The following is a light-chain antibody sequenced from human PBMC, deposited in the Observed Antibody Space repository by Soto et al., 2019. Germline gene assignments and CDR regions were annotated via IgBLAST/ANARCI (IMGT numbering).Light chain of an antibody. Sequence: QSALSHPASVSWSPGQSITISCTGTSSDVGGYNYVSWYQQHPGKAPKLMIYEVSNRPSGVSNRFSGSKSGNTASLTISGLQAEEEADYYCSSYTSSSYCVFGTGTKVTXL. J-gene: IGLJ1*01. V-gene: IGLV2-14*01. CDR1: SSDVGGYNY. CDR3: SSYTSSSYCV. CDR2: EVS.